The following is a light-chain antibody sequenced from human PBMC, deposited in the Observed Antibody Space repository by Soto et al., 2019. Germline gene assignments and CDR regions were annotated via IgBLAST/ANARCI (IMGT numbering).Light chain of an antibody. CDR1: SSDLGGYNY. J-gene: IGLJ2*01. Sequence: QSVLTQPPSASGSPGQSVTISCTGTSSDLGGYNYVSWYQQHPGKAPKLMIYEVSLRPSGVPDRFSGSKSGNTASLTVSGLQAEDEADYYCSSYASSNNLIFGGGTKLTVL. CDR2: EVS. CDR3: SSYASSNNLI. V-gene: IGLV2-8*01.